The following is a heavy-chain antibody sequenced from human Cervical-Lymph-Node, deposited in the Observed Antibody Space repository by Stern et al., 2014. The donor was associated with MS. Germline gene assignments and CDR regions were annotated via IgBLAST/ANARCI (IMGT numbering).Heavy chain of an antibody. CDR3: ARIRGATNVPYGPPFYYYGMDV. J-gene: IGHJ6*02. D-gene: IGHD4-17*01. CDR1: GYSFTNYW. CDR2: IHPSASHT. V-gene: IGHV5-51*03. Sequence: EVQLVESGAEVKKPGESLKISCKGSGYSFTNYWIVWVRQMPGKGLECMGIIHPSASHTTYSPSFQGQVTISADKSISTAYLQWSSLKASDTAIYYCARIRGATNVPYGPPFYYYGMDVWGQGTTVTVS.